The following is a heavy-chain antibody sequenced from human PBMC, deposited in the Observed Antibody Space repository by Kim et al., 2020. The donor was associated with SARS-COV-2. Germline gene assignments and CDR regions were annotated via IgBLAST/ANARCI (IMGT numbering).Heavy chain of an antibody. CDR3: TRDVAPSVY. CDR2: INGDGSSI. V-gene: IGHV3-74*01. Sequence: GGSLRLSCAASGFTFSSYWMHWVRQAPGKGLVWVSRINGDGSSITYADSVKGRFTISRDNAKNTLFLQMNSLRAEDTAVYYCTRDVAPSVYWGQGTLVTVSS. CDR1: GFTFSSYW. D-gene: IGHD5-12*01. J-gene: IGHJ4*02.